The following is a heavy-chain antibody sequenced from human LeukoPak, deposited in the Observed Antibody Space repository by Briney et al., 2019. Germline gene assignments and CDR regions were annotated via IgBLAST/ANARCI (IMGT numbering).Heavy chain of an antibody. CDR3: ARVPYYDFQADAFDI. D-gene: IGHD3-3*01. Sequence: SQTLSLTCAISGDSVSANGAAWNWIRQSPLRGLEWLGRTYYRSKWYNDYAVSVKSRITINPDTSKNQFSLQLSSVTPEDTAVYYCARVPYYDFQADAFDIWGQGTMVTVSS. J-gene: IGHJ3*02. CDR2: TYYRSKWYN. V-gene: IGHV6-1*01. CDR1: GDSVSANGAA.